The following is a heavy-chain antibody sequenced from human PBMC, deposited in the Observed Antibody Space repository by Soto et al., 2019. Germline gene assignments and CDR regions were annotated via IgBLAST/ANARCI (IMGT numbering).Heavy chain of an antibody. V-gene: IGHV1-2*04. CDR2: INPNSGGT. J-gene: IGHJ4*01. Sequence: ASVKVSCKASGYTFTGYYMHWVRQAPGQGLEWMGWINPNSGGTNYAQKNQGWVTMTRDTSISTAYMELSRLRSDDTAVYYCARARHYDILTGHPWDYFDYWGQ. CDR3: ARARHYDILTGHPWDYFDY. CDR1: GYTFTGYY. D-gene: IGHD3-9*01.